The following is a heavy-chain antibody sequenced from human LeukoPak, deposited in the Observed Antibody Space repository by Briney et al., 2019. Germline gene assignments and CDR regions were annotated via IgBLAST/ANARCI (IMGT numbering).Heavy chain of an antibody. D-gene: IGHD6-19*01. V-gene: IGHV4-59*01. CDR2: IYYSGST. CDR1: GGSISSYY. CDR3: ASWGSSGSLDY. J-gene: IGHJ4*02. Sequence: SETLSLTCTVSGGSISSYYWSWIRQPPGKGLEWIGYIYYSGSTNYNPSLKSRVTISVDTSRNQFSLKLSSVTAADTAVYYCASWGSSGSLDYWGQGTLVTVSS.